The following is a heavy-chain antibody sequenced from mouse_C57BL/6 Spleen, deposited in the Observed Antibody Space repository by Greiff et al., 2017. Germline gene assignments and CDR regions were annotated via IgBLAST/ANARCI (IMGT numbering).Heavy chain of an antibody. J-gene: IGHJ3*01. CDR2: INPYNGDT. CDR1: GYSFTGYF. V-gene: IGHV1-20*01. D-gene: IGHD1-1*01. Sequence: VQLQQSGPELVKSGDSVKISCKASGYSFTGYFMNWVMQSHGKSLEWIGRINPYNGDTFYNQKFKGKATLTVDKSSSTAHMGLRSLTSEDSAVYYCASQAYYGSGGGFAYWGQGTLVTVSA. CDR3: ASQAYYGSGGGFAY.